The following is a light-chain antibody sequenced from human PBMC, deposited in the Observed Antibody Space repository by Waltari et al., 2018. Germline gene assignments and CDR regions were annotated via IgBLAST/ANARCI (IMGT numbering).Light chain of an antibody. CDR1: QSVSRY. J-gene: IGKJ1*01. Sequence: IVSTQSQGTLSVSPGDRATLSCRASQSVSRYLAWYQQRPGQAPRLLIYGASSRATGIPDRFSGSGSGTDFSLTISRLEPEDFAVYYCQNHERLPAMFGQGTKVEIK. V-gene: IGKV3-20*01. CDR2: GAS. CDR3: QNHERLPAM.